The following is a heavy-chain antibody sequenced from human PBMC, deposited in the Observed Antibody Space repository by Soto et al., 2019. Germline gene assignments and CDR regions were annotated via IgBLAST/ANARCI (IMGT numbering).Heavy chain of an antibody. CDR1: GFTFSSFA. CDR3: AKDFELVVVAATAFDY. V-gene: IGHV3-23*01. D-gene: IGHD2-15*01. Sequence: EVQLLESGGGLVQPGGSLRLSCVASGFTFSSFALSWVRQAPGKGLEWVSGISPSGDRTYYGDSVKGRFTISRDNSKNALYLQMDSLGAEDTAVYYCAKDFELVVVAATAFDYWGQGTLVIVSS. J-gene: IGHJ4*02. CDR2: ISPSGDRT.